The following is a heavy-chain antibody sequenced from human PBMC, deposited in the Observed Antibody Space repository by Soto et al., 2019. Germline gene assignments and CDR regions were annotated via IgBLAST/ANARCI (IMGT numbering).Heavy chain of an antibody. CDR1: VFTFINYG. D-gene: IGHD2-2*01. J-gene: IGHJ6*02. V-gene: IGHV3-30*18. CDR3: AKSRDAYNFYFYYGMDV. Sequence: GGSLRPSCAAPVFTFINYGMHWVRESPGKGLEWVALILYDGSNKYYADSVKGRFTISRDNSKNTLYLQVSSLRAEDTAVYYCAKSRDAYNFYFYYGMDVWGQGTTVTVSS. CDR2: ILYDGSNK.